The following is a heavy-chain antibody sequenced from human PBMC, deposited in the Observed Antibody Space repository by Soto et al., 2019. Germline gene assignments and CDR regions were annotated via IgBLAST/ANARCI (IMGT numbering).Heavy chain of an antibody. J-gene: IGHJ4*02. D-gene: IGHD4-17*01. CDR2: ISGSGGST. Sequence: GGSLRLSCAASGFTFSSYAMSWVRQAPGKGLEWVSAISGSGGSTYYADSVKGRFTISRDNSKNTLYLQMNSLRAEDTAVYYCAKVSYGDYVAHLYFNYWGQGTLVTVSS. CDR1: GFTFSSYA. CDR3: AKVSYGDYVAHLYFNY. V-gene: IGHV3-23*01.